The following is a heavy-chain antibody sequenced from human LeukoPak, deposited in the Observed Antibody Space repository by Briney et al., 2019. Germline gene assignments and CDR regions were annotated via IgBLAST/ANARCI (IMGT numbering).Heavy chain of an antibody. CDR3: ARGGRVVIIPFDY. Sequence: GESLKISCKGSGYSFTSYWIGWVRQMPGKSLEWMGIIYPGDSDTRYSPSFQGQVTISADKFISTAYLQWSSLKASDTAMYYCARGGRVVIIPFDYWGQGTLVTVSS. CDR2: IYPGDSDT. CDR1: GYSFTSYW. J-gene: IGHJ4*02. D-gene: IGHD3-3*01. V-gene: IGHV5-51*01.